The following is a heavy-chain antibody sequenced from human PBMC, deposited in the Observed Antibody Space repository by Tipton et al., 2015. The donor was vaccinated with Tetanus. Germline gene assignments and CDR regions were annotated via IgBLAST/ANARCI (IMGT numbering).Heavy chain of an antibody. D-gene: IGHD1-26*01. CDR3: ARDQGRGARGWNSFDY. CDR2: SWYDGTDK. Sequence: CAASGFIFSSYGIHWVRQAPGKGLEWVAVSWYDGTDKYYADSVKGRFTISRDNSKNTLYLQMNSLRAGDPAVYYCARDQGRGARGWNSFDYWGQGTLATVSS. CDR1: GFIFSSYG. J-gene: IGHJ4*02. V-gene: IGHV3-33*01.